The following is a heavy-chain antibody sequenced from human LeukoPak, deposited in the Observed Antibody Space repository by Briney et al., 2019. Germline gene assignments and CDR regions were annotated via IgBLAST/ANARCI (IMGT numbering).Heavy chain of an antibody. Sequence: ASVNVPCKASGYTFTSYYMHWVRQAPGQGLEWMGIINPSGGSTSYAQKFQGRVTMTRDTSISTAYMELSRLRSDDTAVYYCARDYCSSTSCLFDYWGQGTLVTVSS. V-gene: IGHV1-46*01. CDR2: INPSGGST. D-gene: IGHD2-2*01. CDR1: GYTFTSYY. CDR3: ARDYCSSTSCLFDY. J-gene: IGHJ4*02.